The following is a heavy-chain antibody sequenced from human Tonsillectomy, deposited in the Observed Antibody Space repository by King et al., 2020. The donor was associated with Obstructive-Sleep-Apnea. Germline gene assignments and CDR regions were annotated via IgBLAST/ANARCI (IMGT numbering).Heavy chain of an antibody. Sequence: QLQESGPGLVKPSETLSLTCTVSGGSISNNNYYWGWIRQPPGKGLEWIGSIYYSGNTYYNPSLKSRVTISVDTSKNQFSLQLSSVTAADTAVYYCARLPHDYLWGSYEACFDLWGRGTLVIVSS. D-gene: IGHD3-16*01. CDR2: IYYSGNT. V-gene: IGHV4-39*01. CDR3: ARLPHDYLWGSYEACFDL. J-gene: IGHJ2*01. CDR1: GGSISNNNYY.